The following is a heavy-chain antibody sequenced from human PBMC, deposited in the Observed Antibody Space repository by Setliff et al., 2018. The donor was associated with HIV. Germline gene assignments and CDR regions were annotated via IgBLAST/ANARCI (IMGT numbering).Heavy chain of an antibody. CDR2: FYHSGST. J-gene: IGHJ4*02. CDR1: GYSISSGYY. Sequence: SETLSLTCAVSGYSISSGYYWGWVRQPPEKGLEWIGSFYHSGSTYYNPSLKSRVTISIDTSKNLFFLTVRSVTAADTAVYYCVQSSDSYYYFDYWGQGALVTVS. D-gene: IGHD1-26*01. CDR3: VQSSDSYYYFDY. V-gene: IGHV4-38-2*01.